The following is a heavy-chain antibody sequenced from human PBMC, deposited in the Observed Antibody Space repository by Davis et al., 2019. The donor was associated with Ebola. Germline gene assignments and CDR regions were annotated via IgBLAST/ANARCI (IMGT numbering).Heavy chain of an antibody. J-gene: IGHJ4*02. CDR3: ARDGEAFDSSGAFEVPFDS. Sequence: PSETLSLTCVASGFSFSRYGMHWVRQAPGEGLVWVSRVNTDGGSTTYADSVKGRFTISRDNARNTLYLQINHLRVEDTAVYYCARDGEAFDSSGAFEVPFDSWGQGTLVTVSS. CDR2: VNTDGGST. V-gene: IGHV3-74*01. D-gene: IGHD3-22*01. CDR1: GFSFSRYG.